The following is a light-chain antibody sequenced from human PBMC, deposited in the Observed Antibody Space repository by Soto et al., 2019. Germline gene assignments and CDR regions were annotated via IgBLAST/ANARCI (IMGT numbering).Light chain of an antibody. Sequence: EIVLTQSPGTLSLSPGDRAALSCRASETVSSDFLAWYQQKPGQAPRLLIYAASSRATGIPDRFSGTGSERDFTLTISSLQSEDFAVYYCQQYGSSPSWAFGQGTKVDIK. J-gene: IGKJ1*01. V-gene: IGKV3-20*01. CDR1: ETVSSDF. CDR3: QQYGSSPSWA. CDR2: AAS.